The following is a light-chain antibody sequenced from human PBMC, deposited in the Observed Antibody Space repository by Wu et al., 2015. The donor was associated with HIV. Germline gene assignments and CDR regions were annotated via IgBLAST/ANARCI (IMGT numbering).Light chain of an antibody. CDR3: QQRSNWPPGLT. V-gene: IGKV3-11*01. Sequence: EVVLTQSPETMSLSPGERATLSCRASQSVSGYLAWYQQKPGQAPRLLTSDGNNRPTGIPARFSGSGSGTDFTLTISRLEPEDSAVYYCQQRSNWPPGLTFGGGTKVEIK. CDR1: QSVSGY. CDR2: DGN. J-gene: IGKJ4*01.